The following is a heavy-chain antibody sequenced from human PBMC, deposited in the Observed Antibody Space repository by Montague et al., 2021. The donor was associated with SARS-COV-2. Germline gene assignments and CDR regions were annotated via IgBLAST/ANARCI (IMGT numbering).Heavy chain of an antibody. CDR2: INHSGKT. CDR3: ARVRYYGSGASLGMDV. CDR1: GGSFSGYY. Sequence: SETLSLTCAVYGGSFSGYYWSWIRQPPGKGLEWIGEINHSGKTTYNPSLKIRVAISVDTSKNQFSLKLSSVTAADTAVYYCARVRYYGSGASLGMDVWGQGTTVTVSS. J-gene: IGHJ6*02. D-gene: IGHD3-10*01. V-gene: IGHV4-34*01.